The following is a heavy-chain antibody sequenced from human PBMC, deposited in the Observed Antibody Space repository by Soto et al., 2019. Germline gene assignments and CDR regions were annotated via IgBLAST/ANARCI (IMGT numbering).Heavy chain of an antibody. V-gene: IGHV4-39*01. CDR1: GDSIYSHDCH. D-gene: IGHD2-15*01. CDR2: VAYTGTT. J-gene: IGHJ4*02. CDR3: ATHRPCNNACDFEY. Sequence: SETLSLTCFVSGDSIYSHDCHWSWIPQSPGQGLEWIGTVAYTGTTYYSPPLRGRVTVYADTSKNSFSLKLTSVTAALTAVYYCATHRPCNNACDFEYWGQGTLVTVSS.